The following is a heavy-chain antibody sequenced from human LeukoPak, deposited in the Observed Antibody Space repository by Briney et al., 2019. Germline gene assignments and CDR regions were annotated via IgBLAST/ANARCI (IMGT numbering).Heavy chain of an antibody. Sequence: ASVKVSCKVSGYTLTELSMHWVRQAPGKGLEWMGGFDPEDGETIYAQKFQGRVTMTEDTSTDTAYMELSSLRSEDTAVYYCATLGDYYDSSGYPREYWGQGTLVTVSS. CDR2: FDPEDGET. CDR3: ATLGDYYDSSGYPREY. V-gene: IGHV1-24*01. J-gene: IGHJ4*02. D-gene: IGHD3-22*01. CDR1: GYTLTELS.